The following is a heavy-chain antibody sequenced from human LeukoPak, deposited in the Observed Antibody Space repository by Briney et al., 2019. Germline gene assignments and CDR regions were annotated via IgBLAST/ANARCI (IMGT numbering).Heavy chain of an antibody. CDR3: AKDNYYDSSGYCDY. CDR1: GFTFDDYA. J-gene: IGHJ4*02. V-gene: IGHV3-9*01. D-gene: IGHD3-22*01. CDR2: TSWNSGSI. Sequence: PGGSLRLSCAASGFTFDDYAMHWVRQAPGKGLEWVSGTSWNSGSIGYADSVKGRFTISRDNAKNSLYLQMNSLRAEDTALYYCAKDNYYDSSGYCDYWGQGTLVTVSS.